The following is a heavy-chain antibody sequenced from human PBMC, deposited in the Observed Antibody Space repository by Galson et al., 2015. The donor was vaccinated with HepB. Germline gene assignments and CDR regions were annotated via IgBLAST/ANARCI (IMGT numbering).Heavy chain of an antibody. D-gene: IGHD5-12*01. CDR2: ISGSGGST. Sequence: SLRLSCAASAFTSSRHAMSWVRQAPGKGLEWVSGISGSGGSTYYADSVKGRFAISRDNSENTLYLQMKSLRAEDTDVYFCARASLHSGYDYSGELKDYYYYYYAIDVWGQGTTVTVSS. V-gene: IGHV3-23*01. CDR3: ARASLHSGYDYSGELKDYYYYYYAIDV. J-gene: IGHJ6*02. CDR1: AFTSSRHA.